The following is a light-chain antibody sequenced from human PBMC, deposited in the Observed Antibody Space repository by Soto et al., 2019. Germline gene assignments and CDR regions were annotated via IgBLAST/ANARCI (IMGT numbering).Light chain of an antibody. V-gene: IGLV2-8*01. CDR2: DVN. Sequence: QSALTQPPSASGSPGQSVTISCTGTLSDVGGQNLVSWYRQDPGKVPKLIIYDVNQRPSGVPDRFSGSKSGSTASLTVSGLQAEDEDNYYCSSYTGTNVIFGGGTKLTVL. CDR3: SSYTGTNVI. J-gene: IGLJ2*01. CDR1: LSDVGGQNL.